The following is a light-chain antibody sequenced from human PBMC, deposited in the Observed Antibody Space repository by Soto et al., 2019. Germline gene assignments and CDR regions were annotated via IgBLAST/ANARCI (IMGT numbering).Light chain of an antibody. CDR2: SSS. V-gene: IGKV1-5*03. CDR1: QYINTW. Sequence: IQMTQSPSTLSASVGDRVIITCRASQYINTWLAWYQQKPGRAPKLLIYSSSSLESGVPSRFSGSGSGSEFTLTIISMQSDDFGTYYCQQYQCFPFTFGQRTK. CDR3: QQYQCFPFT. J-gene: IGKJ2*01.